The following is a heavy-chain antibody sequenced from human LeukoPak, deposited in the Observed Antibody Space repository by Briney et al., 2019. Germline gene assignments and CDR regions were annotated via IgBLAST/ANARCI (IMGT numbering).Heavy chain of an antibody. CDR1: GFTFRSYE. J-gene: IGHJ6*03. CDR3: ARVVATTPWYYYYYMDV. CDR2: LSSSGSTI. V-gene: IGHV3-48*03. D-gene: IGHD5-12*01. Sequence: PGGSLTLSCEDSGFTFRSYEMNWVRQAPGKGLEWIAYLSSSGSTIYYADSVKGRFTISRDNAKNSLYLQMNSLRAEDTAVYYCARVVATTPWYYYYYMDVWGKGTTVTISS.